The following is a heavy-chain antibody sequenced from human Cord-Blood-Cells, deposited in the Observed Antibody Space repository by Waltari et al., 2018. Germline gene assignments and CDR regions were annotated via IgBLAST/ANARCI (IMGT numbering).Heavy chain of an antibody. CDR2: IYYSGST. Sequence: QLQLQESGPGLVKPSETLSLTCTVSGGSISSSSYYWGWIRQPPGEGLEWIGSIYYSGSTYYNPSLKSRVTISVDTSKNQFSLKLSSVTAADTAVYYCARRGGDWYFDLWGRGTLVTVSS. CDR3: ARRGGDWYFDL. CDR1: GGSISSSSYY. D-gene: IGHD3-16*01. V-gene: IGHV4-39*01. J-gene: IGHJ2*01.